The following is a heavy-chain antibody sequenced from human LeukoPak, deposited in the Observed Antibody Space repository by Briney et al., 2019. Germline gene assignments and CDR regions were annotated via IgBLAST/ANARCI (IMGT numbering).Heavy chain of an antibody. CDR1: GGSFSGYY. CDR3: ARVEYSSSSTYYYYYYYYMDV. D-gene: IGHD6-6*01. CDR2: INHSGSA. V-gene: IGHV4-34*01. J-gene: IGHJ6*03. Sequence: SETLSLTCAVYGGSFSGYYWSWIRQPPGKGLEWIGEINHSGSANYNPSLKSRVTISVDTSKNQFSLKLSSVTAADTAVYYCARVEYSSSSTYYYYYYYYMDVWGKGTTVTVSS.